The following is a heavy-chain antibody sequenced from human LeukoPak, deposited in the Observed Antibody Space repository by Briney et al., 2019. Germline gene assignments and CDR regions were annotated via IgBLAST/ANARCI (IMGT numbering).Heavy chain of an antibody. D-gene: IGHD5-18*01. V-gene: IGHV3-11*04. Sequence: PGGSLGLSCAASGFTFSDYYMSWIRQAPGKGLEWVSYISNSGTTKYYADSVKGRFAISRDNAKNSLYLQMNSLRPDDTAVYYCARQTAMVTPWGQGTLVTVSS. CDR2: ISNSGTTK. CDR1: GFTFSDYY. CDR3: ARQTAMVTP. J-gene: IGHJ5*02.